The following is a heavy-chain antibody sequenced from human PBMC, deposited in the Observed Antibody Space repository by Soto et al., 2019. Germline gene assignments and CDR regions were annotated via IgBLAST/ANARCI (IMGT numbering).Heavy chain of an antibody. V-gene: IGHV4-59*01. J-gene: IGHJ5*02. D-gene: IGHD3-9*01. CDR2: IYYSGST. CDR1: GGSISSYY. Sequence: KTSETLSLTCTVSGGSISSYYWSWIRQPPGKGLEWIGYIYYSGSTNYNPSLKSRVTISVDTSKNQFSLKLSSVTAADTAVYYCARSYDILTGHNWFDPWGQGTLVTVSS. CDR3: ARSYDILTGHNWFDP.